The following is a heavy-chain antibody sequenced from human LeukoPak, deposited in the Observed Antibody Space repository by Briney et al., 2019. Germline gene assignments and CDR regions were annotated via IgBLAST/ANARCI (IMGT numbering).Heavy chain of an antibody. J-gene: IGHJ5*02. V-gene: IGHV5-51*01. D-gene: IGHD3-22*01. CDR1: GYSFTDYW. Sequence: GESLKISCKGSGYSFTDYWIGWVRQMPGKGLEWMGIIYPGDSDTRYSPSFQGQVTISADKSISTAYLQWSSLKASDTAMYYCARQGLYYDSSGRSNWFDPWGQGTLVTVSS. CDR2: IYPGDSDT. CDR3: ARQGLYYDSSGRSNWFDP.